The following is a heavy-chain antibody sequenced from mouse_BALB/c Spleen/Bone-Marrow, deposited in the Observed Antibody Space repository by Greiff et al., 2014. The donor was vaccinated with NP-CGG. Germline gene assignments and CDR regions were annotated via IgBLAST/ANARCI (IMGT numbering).Heavy chain of an antibody. D-gene: IGHD1-2*01. J-gene: IGHJ2*01. CDR3: TRSLRRYFDY. CDR1: GYTFGHYW. CDR2: ILPGTGST. V-gene: IGHV1-9*01. Sequence: VKLVESGAELMKPGASVKISCKATGYTFGHYWIEWVKQRPGHGLEWIGEILPGTGSTKYNEKFKGKATITADTSSSTAYMQLSSLTSEDSAVYYCTRSLRRYFDYWGQGTTLTVSS.